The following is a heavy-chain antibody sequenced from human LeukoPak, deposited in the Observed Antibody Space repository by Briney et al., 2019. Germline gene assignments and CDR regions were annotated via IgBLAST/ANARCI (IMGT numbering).Heavy chain of an antibody. D-gene: IGHD3-3*01. CDR1: GFTFSSNA. Sequence: PGGSLRLSCAASGFTFSSNAMSWGRQAPGKGLEWVANKKQDGSETYYVDSVKGRFTISRDNAKNSLYLQMNSLRAEDTDVYYCARVTLDGNFWSGYYPLDYWGQGTLVTVSS. CDR2: KKQDGSET. CDR3: ARVTLDGNFWSGYYPLDY. V-gene: IGHV3-7*01. J-gene: IGHJ4*02.